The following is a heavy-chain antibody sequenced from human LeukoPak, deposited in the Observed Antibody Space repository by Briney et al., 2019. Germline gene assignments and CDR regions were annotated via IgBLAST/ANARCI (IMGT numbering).Heavy chain of an antibody. D-gene: IGHD3-10*01. V-gene: IGHV3-23*01. CDR1: GFTFSSYA. CDR2: ISGSGGST. J-gene: IGHJ3*02. Sequence: PGGSLRLSCAASGFTFSSYAMSWVRQAPGKGLEWVSAISGSGGSTYYADSVKGRFTISRDNSKNTLYLQMNSLRAEDTAVYYCARDRRVRGVIHDAFDIWGQGTMVTVSS. CDR3: ARDRRVRGVIHDAFDI.